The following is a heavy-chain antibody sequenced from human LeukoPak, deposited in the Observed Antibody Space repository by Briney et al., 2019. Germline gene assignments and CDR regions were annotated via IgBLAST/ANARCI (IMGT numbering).Heavy chain of an antibody. CDR2: ISGSGGST. CDR3: AKGRSGRYFDWFLGPPFQH. D-gene: IGHD3-9*01. Sequence: GGSLRLSCAASGFTFSGYAMSWVRQAPGKGLEWVSAISGSGGSTYYADSVKGRFTISRDNSKNTLYLQMNSLRAEDTAVYYCAKGRSGRYFDWFLGPPFQHWGQGTLVTVSS. V-gene: IGHV3-23*01. J-gene: IGHJ1*01. CDR1: GFTFSGYA.